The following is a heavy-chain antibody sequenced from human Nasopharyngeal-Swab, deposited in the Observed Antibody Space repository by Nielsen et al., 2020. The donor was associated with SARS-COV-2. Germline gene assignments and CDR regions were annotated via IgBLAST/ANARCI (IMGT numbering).Heavy chain of an antibody. CDR2: INPSGGSK. D-gene: IGHD3-9*01. Sequence: ASVKVSCKAYGYTFTSYYMHWVRQAPGKRLEWMGVINPSGGSKSYAQNFQGRVTMNRDTSTSTVYMELRSLRSDDTAVYYFASGIRHTRFGPVHWGQGTLVTVSS. J-gene: IGHJ4*02. CDR1: GYTFTSYY. V-gene: IGHV1-46*01. CDR3: ASGIRHTRFGPVH.